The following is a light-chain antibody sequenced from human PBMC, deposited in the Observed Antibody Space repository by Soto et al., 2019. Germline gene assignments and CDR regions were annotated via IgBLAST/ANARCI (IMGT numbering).Light chain of an antibody. J-gene: IGKJ1*01. V-gene: IGKV3-20*01. CDR2: DAS. CDR1: QSVSSNY. CDR3: QQYSSSPRT. Sequence: EIVLTQSPGTLSLSPGESSTLSCRASQSVSSNYLAWYQQKPGQAPRLLIYDASRRATGIPDRFGGSGSGTDFTLTISRLEPEDFAVYYCQQYSSSPRTFGQGTKVDIK.